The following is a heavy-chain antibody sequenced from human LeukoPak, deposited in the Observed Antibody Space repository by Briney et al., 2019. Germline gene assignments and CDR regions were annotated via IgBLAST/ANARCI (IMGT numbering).Heavy chain of an antibody. Sequence: ASVKVSCKASGYTFTSYGSSWVRQAPGQGLEWMGWISAYNGNTNYAQKLQGRVTMTTVTSTSTAYMELRSLRSDDTAVYYCARGARRASGAYDDAFDIWGQGTMVTVSS. V-gene: IGHV1-18*01. D-gene: IGHD6-19*01. CDR3: ARGARRASGAYDDAFDI. CDR1: GYTFTSYG. J-gene: IGHJ3*02. CDR2: ISAYNGNT.